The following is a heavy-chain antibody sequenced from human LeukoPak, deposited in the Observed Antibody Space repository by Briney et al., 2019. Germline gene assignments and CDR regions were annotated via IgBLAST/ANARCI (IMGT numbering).Heavy chain of an antibody. CDR1: GFTFSSYA. CDR3: ARRAGGYSHPYDY. CDR2: ISTSGGST. D-gene: IGHD4-23*01. J-gene: IGHJ4*02. Sequence: GGSLRLSCAASGFTFSSYAMSWVRQAPGKGLEWVSVISTSGGSTYYADSVKGRFTISRDNSKNTLYLQMNSLRAEDTAVYYCARRAGGYSHPYDYWGQGTLVTVSS. V-gene: IGHV3-23*01.